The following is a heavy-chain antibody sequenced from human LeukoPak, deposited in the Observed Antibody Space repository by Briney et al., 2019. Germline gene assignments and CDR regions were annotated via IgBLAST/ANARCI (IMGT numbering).Heavy chain of an antibody. CDR3: ARGSLAAAGHFGYFDL. CDR1: GGSISTGGYY. J-gene: IGHJ2*01. V-gene: IGHV4-39*01. CDR2: IYYSGST. Sequence: PSETLSLTCTVSGGSISTGGYYCGRIRQPPGKGLEWIGSIYYSGSTYYNPSLKSRVTISVDTSKNQFSLKLSSVTAADTAVYYCARGSLAAAGHFGYFDLWGRGTLVTVSS. D-gene: IGHD6-13*01.